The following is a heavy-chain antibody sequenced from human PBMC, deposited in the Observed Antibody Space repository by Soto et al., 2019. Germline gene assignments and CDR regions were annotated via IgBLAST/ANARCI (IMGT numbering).Heavy chain of an antibody. V-gene: IGHV4-39*01. CDR1: GGSISSSSYY. CDR3: ARQDYSSFDY. D-gene: IGHD6-13*01. Sequence: SETLSLTCTVSGGSISSSSYYWGWIRQPPGKGLEWIGSIYYSGSTYYNPSLKSRVTISVDTTKTQFSLKLSSVTAADTSVYDCARQDYSSFDYWGQGTLVTVSS. CDR2: IYYSGST. J-gene: IGHJ4*02.